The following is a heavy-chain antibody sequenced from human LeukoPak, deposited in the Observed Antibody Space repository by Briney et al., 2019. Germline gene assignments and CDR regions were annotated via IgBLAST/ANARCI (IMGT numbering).Heavy chain of an antibody. V-gene: IGHV4-39*01. J-gene: IGHJ4*02. CDR3: ARSVADEPLFDY. CDR2: IYYSGST. D-gene: IGHD6-19*01. CDR1: GGSISSSYYY. Sequence: SETLSLTCTVSGGSISSSYYYWGWIRQPPGKGLEWIGSIYYSGSTYYNPSLKSRVTISVDTSKNQFSLKLSSVTAADTAVYYCARSVADEPLFDYWGQGTLVTVSS.